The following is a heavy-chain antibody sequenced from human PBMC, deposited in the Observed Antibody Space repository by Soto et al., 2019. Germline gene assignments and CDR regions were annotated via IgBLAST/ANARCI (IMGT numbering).Heavy chain of an antibody. Sequence: PGGSLRLSCAASGFTFSSYAMHWVRQAPGKGLEWVAVISYDGSNKYYADSVKGRFTISRDNSKNTLYLQMNSLRAEDTAVYYCARDLLRGPSSYYYYGMDVWGQGTTVTVSS. CDR3: ARDLLRGPSSYYYYGMDV. V-gene: IGHV3-30-3*01. D-gene: IGHD2-2*01. CDR2: ISYDGSNK. J-gene: IGHJ6*02. CDR1: GFTFSSYA.